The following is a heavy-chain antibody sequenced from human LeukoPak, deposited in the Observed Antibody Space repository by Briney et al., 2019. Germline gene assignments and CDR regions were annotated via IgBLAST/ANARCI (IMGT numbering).Heavy chain of an antibody. CDR3: ARVLYYYDSSGYRWDAFDI. V-gene: IGHV1-8*01. CDR1: GYTFTSYD. CDR2: MNPNSGNT. D-gene: IGHD3-22*01. Sequence: ASVKVSCKASGYTFTSYDINWVRQATGQGREWLGWMNPNSGNTGSAQKFQGRVTMTRNTSISTAYMELSSLRSEDTAVYYCARVLYYYDSSGYRWDAFDIWGQGTIVTVSS. J-gene: IGHJ3*02.